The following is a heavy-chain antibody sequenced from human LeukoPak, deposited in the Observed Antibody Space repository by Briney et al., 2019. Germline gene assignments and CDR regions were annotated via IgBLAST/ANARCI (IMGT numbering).Heavy chain of an antibody. Sequence: GESLKISCKGSGYSINNYWIGWVRQMPGKGLEWMGIIYPGDSDTRYSPSFQGQVTISADKSISTAYLQWSSLKASDTAMYYCARQRLGYCSGGSCYAFDYWGQGTLVTVSS. CDR1: GYSINNYW. D-gene: IGHD2-15*01. CDR3: ARQRLGYCSGGSCYAFDY. V-gene: IGHV5-51*01. CDR2: IYPGDSDT. J-gene: IGHJ4*02.